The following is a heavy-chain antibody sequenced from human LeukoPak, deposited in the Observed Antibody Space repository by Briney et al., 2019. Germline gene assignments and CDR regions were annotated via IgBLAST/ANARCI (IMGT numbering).Heavy chain of an antibody. Sequence: GESLKISCKGSGYTFTSYWISWVRQMPGKGLEWMGKIDPSDSYTSYSPSFQGHVTISADKSISAAFLQWSSLKASDTAVYYCVRPGPSGSYAYWGPGTLVIVSS. V-gene: IGHV5-10-1*01. D-gene: IGHD1-26*01. CDR3: VRPGPSGSYAY. CDR2: IDPSDSYT. CDR1: GYTFTSYW. J-gene: IGHJ4*02.